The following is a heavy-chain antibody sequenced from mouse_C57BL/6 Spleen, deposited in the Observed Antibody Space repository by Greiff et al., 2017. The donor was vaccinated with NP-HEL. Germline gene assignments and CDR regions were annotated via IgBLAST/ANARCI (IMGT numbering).Heavy chain of an antibody. CDR3: ARRGFHYYAMDY. Sequence: QVQLQQSGAELVKPGASVKLSCKASGYTFTSYWMHWVKQRPGQGLEWIGMIHPNSGSTNYNEKFKSKATLTVDKSSSTAYMQLSSLTSEDSAVYYCARRGFHYYAMDYWGQGTSVTVSS. V-gene: IGHV1-64*01. J-gene: IGHJ4*01. CDR1: GYTFTSYW. CDR2: IHPNSGST.